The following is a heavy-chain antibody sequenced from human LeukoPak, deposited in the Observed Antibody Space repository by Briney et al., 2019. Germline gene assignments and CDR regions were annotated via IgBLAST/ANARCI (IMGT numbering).Heavy chain of an antibody. D-gene: IGHD2-15*01. CDR3: AKGGVVVVAASDY. CDR1: GFTFSSYV. CDR2: ISYDGSNE. J-gene: IGHJ4*02. V-gene: IGHV3-30*04. Sequence: GGSLRLSCAASGFTFSSYVMHWVRQAPGKGLEWVAIISYDGSNEYYADSVKGRFTISRDNSKNTLYLQMNSLRAEDTAVYYCAKGGVVVVAASDYWGQGTLVTVSS.